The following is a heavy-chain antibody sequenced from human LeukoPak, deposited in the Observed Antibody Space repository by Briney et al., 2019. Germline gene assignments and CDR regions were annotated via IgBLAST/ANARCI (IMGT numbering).Heavy chain of an antibody. V-gene: IGHV3-7*01. D-gene: IGHD5-24*01. Sequence: GGSLRLSCAASGSTFSSYWMSWVRQAPGKGLEWVANIKQDGSEKYYVDSVKGRFTISRDNAKNSLYLQMNSLRAEDTAVYYCARDPRRDGYNSAFDIWGQGTMVTVSS. CDR3: ARDPRRDGYNSAFDI. J-gene: IGHJ3*02. CDR2: IKQDGSEK. CDR1: GSTFSSYW.